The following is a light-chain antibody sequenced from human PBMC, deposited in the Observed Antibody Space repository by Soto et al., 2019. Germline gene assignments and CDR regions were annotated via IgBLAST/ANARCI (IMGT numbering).Light chain of an antibody. J-gene: IGLJ2*01. V-gene: IGLV2-14*01. CDR2: EVS. CDR1: SSDVGAYNY. Sequence: ALTQPASVSGSPGQSITISCTGTSSDVGAYNYVSWYQQHPGKAPKLMIFEVSNRPSGVSNRFSGSKSGNTASLTISGLRADDEADYYCSSYTSTSTLVFGGGTKVTVL. CDR3: SSYTSTSTLV.